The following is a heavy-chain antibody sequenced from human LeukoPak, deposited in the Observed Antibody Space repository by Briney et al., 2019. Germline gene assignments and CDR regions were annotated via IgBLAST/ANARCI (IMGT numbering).Heavy chain of an antibody. Sequence: YPSGTLSLTCAVYGGSFSGYYWSWIRQPPGKGLEWIGEINHSGSTNYNPSLKSRVTISVDMSKNQFSLKLSSVTAADTAVYYCARGEDFGDYVGRGDFDYWGQGTLVTVSS. D-gene: IGHD4-17*01. V-gene: IGHV4-34*01. CDR1: GGSFSGYY. CDR3: ARGEDFGDYVGRGDFDY. J-gene: IGHJ4*02. CDR2: INHSGST.